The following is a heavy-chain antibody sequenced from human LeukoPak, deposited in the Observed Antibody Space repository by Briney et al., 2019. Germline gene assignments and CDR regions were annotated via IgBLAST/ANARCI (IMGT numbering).Heavy chain of an antibody. CDR3: VRDLGDYGIFDS. J-gene: IGHJ4*02. CDR2: ISSDSYYK. V-gene: IGHV3-21*01. Sequence: GGSLRLSCAASGFTFNYHSMTWVRQAPGKGLEWVSSISSDSYYKYYGDSVQGRFTVSRDNTKQSLYLQMDSLRAEDTAVYFCVRDLGDYGIFDSWGQGTLVTVSS. CDR1: GFTFNYHS. D-gene: IGHD4-17*01.